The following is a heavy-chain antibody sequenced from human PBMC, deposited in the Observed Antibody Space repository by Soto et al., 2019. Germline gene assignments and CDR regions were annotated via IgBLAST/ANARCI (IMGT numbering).Heavy chain of an antibody. CDR1: GFTFTGYG. D-gene: IGHD3-22*01. CDR2: ISPDGTDK. Sequence: PGGSLRLSCAASGFTFTGYGMHWVRQAPGKGLEWVAVISPDGTDKYYADSVKGRFTISRDNSKNTLYLQMNSLRAEDTAVYYCAKSYYYDSSGLYSPRGYYYYFGMDVWGQGTTVTVSS. J-gene: IGHJ6*02. V-gene: IGHV3-30*18. CDR3: AKSYYYDSSGLYSPRGYYYYFGMDV.